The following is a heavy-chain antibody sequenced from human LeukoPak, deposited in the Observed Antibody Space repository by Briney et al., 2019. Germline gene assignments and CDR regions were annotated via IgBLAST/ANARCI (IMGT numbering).Heavy chain of an antibody. J-gene: IGHJ4*02. V-gene: IGHV1-69*04. CDR2: IIPIRGIA. Sequence: ASVKVSCKASGGTFSSYAISWVRQAPGQGLEWMGRIIPIRGIANYAQKFQGRVTITADKSTSTAYMELSSLRSEDTAVDYWARGAVAPLAQRLAKNYYLDYWGQGTLVTVSS. D-gene: IGHD6-25*01. CDR1: GGTFSSYA. CDR3: ARGAVAPLAQRLAKNYYLDY.